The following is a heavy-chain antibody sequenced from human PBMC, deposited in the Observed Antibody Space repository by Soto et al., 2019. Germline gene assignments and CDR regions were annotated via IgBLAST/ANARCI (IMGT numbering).Heavy chain of an antibody. CDR1: GYAFTTYG. V-gene: IGHV1-18*01. D-gene: IGHD1-1*01. CDR3: AGGRYGDD. J-gene: IGHJ4*01. CDR2: ISAHNGNT. Sequence: QVHLVQSGAEVKKPGASVKVSCKGSGYAFTTYGITWVRQAPGQGLEWMGWISAHNGNTNYAQKLQCRVTVTRDTSTGTAYIELRGRRADDAAVYYCAGGRYGDDWGHGALVTVSS.